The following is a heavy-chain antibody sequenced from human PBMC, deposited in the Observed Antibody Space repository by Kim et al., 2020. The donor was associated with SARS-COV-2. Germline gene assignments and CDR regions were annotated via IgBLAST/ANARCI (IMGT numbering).Heavy chain of an antibody. CDR3: ARDKAKFTMIVAPNFY. J-gene: IGHJ4*02. CDR1: GFTFSSYG. V-gene: IGHV3-33*05. CDR2: ISYDGSNK. D-gene: IGHD3-22*01. Sequence: GGSLRLSCAASGFTFSSYGMHWVRQAPGKGLEWVAVISYDGSNKYYADSVKGLFTISRDNSKNTLYLQMNSLRAEDTAVYYCARDKAKFTMIVAPNFYWGQGALVTVSS.